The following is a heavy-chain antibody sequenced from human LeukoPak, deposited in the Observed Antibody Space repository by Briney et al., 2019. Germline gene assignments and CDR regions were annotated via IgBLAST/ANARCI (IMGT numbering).Heavy chain of an antibody. CDR2: INPNSGGT. CDR3: ARHPNLDY. V-gene: IGHV1-2*02. Sequence: ASVKVSCKASGYTLTDYYIHWVRQAPGQGLEWMGWINPNSGGTSYAQKFQDRVTLTRDTSIRTAYMELSRLTSDDTAVYYCARHPNLDYWGQGTLVFVSS. J-gene: IGHJ4*02. CDR1: GYTLTDYY.